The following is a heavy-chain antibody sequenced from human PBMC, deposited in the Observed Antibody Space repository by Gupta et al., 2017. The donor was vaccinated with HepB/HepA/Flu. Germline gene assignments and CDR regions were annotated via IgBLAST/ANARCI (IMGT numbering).Heavy chain of an antibody. Sequence: QVQLQQWGAGLLKPSETLSLTCAVYGASFSGYYWSWIRQPPGKGLEWIGEINHSGSTNCNPSLKSRITRSVDTSKNQFSLKLSSVTAADTAVYYCARGKRGTPIYYYMDVWGKGTTVTVAS. J-gene: IGHJ6*03. CDR1: GASFSGYY. V-gene: IGHV4-34*01. CDR2: INHSGST. D-gene: IGHD3-16*01. CDR3: ARGKRGTPIYYYMDV.